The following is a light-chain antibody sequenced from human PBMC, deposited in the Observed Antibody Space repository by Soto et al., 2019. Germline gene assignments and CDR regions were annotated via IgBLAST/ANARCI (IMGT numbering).Light chain of an antibody. J-gene: IGKJ1*01. Sequence: DIQVTQSPSSLSASVGDRVNMTCRASRSISRYLSWYQQKPGKAPNLLIYAASSLQSGVPPRFSGAGSGTDFTLTIANLHPEDFAIYYCKQSYSTQWTFGQGTKVDIK. V-gene: IGKV1-39*01. CDR3: KQSYSTQWT. CDR2: AAS. CDR1: RSISRY.